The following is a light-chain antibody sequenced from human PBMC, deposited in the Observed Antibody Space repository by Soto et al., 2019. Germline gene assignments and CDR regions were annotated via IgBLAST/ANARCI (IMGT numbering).Light chain of an antibody. CDR1: SSNIGSHYD. CDR3: QSYDSGLSGVV. V-gene: IGLV1-40*01. J-gene: IGLJ3*02. Sequence: QSVLTQPPAVSGAPGQRVTISCSGSSSNIGSHYDVHWYQQIPGTAPKLLIYGNINRPSGVPDRFSXSRXDTSASXAITGLQAEDEADYYCQSYDSGLSGVVFGGGTKLTVL. CDR2: GNI.